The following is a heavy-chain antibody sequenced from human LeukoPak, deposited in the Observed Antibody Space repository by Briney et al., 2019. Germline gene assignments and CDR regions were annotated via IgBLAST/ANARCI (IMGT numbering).Heavy chain of an antibody. CDR3: AREIQSLPRAYYYGSGSYYNWFDP. V-gene: IGHV4-4*07. Sequence: SETLSLTCTVSGGSISSYYWSWIRQPAGKGLEWIGRIYTSGSTNYNPSLKSRVTMSVDTSKNQFSLKLSSVTAADTAVYYCAREIQSLPRAYYYGSGSYYNWFDPWGQGTLVTVSS. D-gene: IGHD3-10*01. CDR2: IYTSGST. J-gene: IGHJ5*02. CDR1: GGSISSYY.